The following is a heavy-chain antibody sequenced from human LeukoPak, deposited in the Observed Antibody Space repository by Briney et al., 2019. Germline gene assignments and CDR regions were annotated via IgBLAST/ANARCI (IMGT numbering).Heavy chain of an antibody. V-gene: IGHV1-2*02. CDR1: GYTFTGYY. J-gene: IGHJ5*02. D-gene: IGHD1/OR15-1a*01. CDR3: ARRGGTVWNKDGNWFDP. Sequence: ASVKVSCKASGYTFTGYYMHWVRQAPGQGLEWMGWINPNSGGTNYAQKFQGRVTMTRDTSISTAYMELSRLRSDDTAVYYCARRGGTVWNKDGNWFDPWGQGILVTVSS. CDR2: INPNSGGT.